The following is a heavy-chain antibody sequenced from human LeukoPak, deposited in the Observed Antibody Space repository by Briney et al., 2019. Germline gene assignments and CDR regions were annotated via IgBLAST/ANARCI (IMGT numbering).Heavy chain of an antibody. CDR1: GFTFSSYS. CDR2: ISSSSSYI. J-gene: IGHJ6*04. V-gene: IGHV3-21*01. D-gene: IGHD2-2*01. CDR3: ARDGSAARGHYYGMDV. Sequence: GGSLRLSCAASGFTFSSYSMNWVRQAPGKGREWVSSISSSSSYIYYADSVKGRFTISRDNAKNSLYLQMNSLRAEDTAVYYCARDGSAARGHYYGMDVWGKGTTVTVSS.